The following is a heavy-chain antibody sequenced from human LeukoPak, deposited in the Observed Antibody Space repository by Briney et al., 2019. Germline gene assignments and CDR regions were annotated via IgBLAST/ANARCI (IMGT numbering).Heavy chain of an antibody. CDR1: GFTFSGYA. V-gene: IGHV3-23*01. J-gene: IGHJ6*03. CDR2: ISGSGGST. D-gene: IGHD3-22*01. CDR3: AKSGTTYYYDSSGSDYMDV. Sequence: GGSLRLSCVASGFTFSGYAMSWVRQAPGKGLEWVSAISGSGGSTYFADSVKGRFTISRDNSKNTLYLQMNSLRAEDTAVYYCAKSGTTYYYDSSGSDYMDVWGKGTTVTVSS.